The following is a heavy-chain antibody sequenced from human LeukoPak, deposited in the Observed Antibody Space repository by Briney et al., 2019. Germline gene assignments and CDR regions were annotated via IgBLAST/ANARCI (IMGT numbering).Heavy chain of an antibody. CDR2: IYSGGTT. J-gene: IGHJ3*02. CDR1: GFTLSSNY. CDR3: ARGPVTRFEI. Sequence: GGCLRLSCAPSGFTLSSNYVSCVRPAPGHGMGWESVIYSGGTTYYADSVKGRFTISRDNSNNTLYLQMNSLRAEDTAVYYCARGPVTRFEIWGQGTMVTVSS. V-gene: IGHV3-53*01. D-gene: IGHD4-17*01.